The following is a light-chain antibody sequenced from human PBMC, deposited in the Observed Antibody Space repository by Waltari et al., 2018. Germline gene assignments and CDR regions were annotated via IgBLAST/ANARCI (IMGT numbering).Light chain of an antibody. J-gene: IGLJ2*01. CDR2: DVS. V-gene: IGLV2-11*01. Sequence: QSALPQTRSLSGSPGQSVTISCTATSSAVGGYHYVTWYQQHPGKAPKLMISDVSKRPSGVPDRFSGSKSGNTASLTISGLQAEDEADYYCCSYAGSYVVFGGGTKLTVL. CDR3: CSYAGSYVV. CDR1: SSAVGGYHY.